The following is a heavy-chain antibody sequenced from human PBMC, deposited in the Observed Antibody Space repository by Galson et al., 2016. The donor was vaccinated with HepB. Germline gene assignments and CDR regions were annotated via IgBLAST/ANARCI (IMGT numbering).Heavy chain of an antibody. CDR1: GGSFSGYY. Sequence: ETLSLTCAVYGGSFSGYYWSWIRQPPGKGLEWIGEINRGGSTNYNPSLKTRVTILVDTSKNQFSLRLSSVTAADSAVYYCARGPSHYAMDVWGQGTTVTVSS. CDR2: INRGGST. V-gene: IGHV4-34*01. CDR3: ARGPSHYAMDV. J-gene: IGHJ6*02.